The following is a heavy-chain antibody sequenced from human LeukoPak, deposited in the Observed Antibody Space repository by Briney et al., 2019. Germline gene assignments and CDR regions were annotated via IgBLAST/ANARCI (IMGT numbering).Heavy chain of an antibody. Sequence: PSETLSLTCTVSGGSISSYYWSWIRQPPGKGLEWIGYIYYSGSTNYNPSLKSRVTISVDTSKNQFSLKLSSVTAADTAVYYCARSDRKGGMVRGAPYDYWGQGTLVTVSS. J-gene: IGHJ4*02. CDR1: GGSISSYY. V-gene: IGHV4-59*01. CDR2: IYYSGST. D-gene: IGHD3-10*01. CDR3: ARSDRKGGMVRGAPYDY.